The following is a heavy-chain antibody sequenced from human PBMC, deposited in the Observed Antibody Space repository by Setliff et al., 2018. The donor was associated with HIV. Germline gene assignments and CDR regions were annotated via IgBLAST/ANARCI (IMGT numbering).Heavy chain of an antibody. V-gene: IGHV1-69*13. CDR3: ARATSSSSSLDH. CDR1: GYTFTNYY. J-gene: IGHJ4*02. D-gene: IGHD6-6*01. CDR2: IIPIIGTA. Sequence: GASVKVSCKASGYTFTNYYMHWVRQAPGQGLEWTGGIIPIIGTANYAQKFQGRVTITADETTSTAYMELSSLRSEDTALYYCARATSSSSSLDHWGQGTLVTVSS.